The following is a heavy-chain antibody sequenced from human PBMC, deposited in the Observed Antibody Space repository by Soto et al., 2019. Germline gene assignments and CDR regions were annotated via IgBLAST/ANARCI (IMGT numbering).Heavy chain of an antibody. CDR3: ARYPLHCSGGNCYNFYYGLDV. V-gene: IGHV4-59*01. CDR2: MYYSGSS. CDR1: GGSISGYY. J-gene: IGHJ6*02. Sequence: PSETLSLTCTVSGGSISGYYWSWIRQPPGKGLECIGYMYYSGSSHYNPSLKSRVTISVDTSKNQFSLKLSSVTAADTAMYYCARYPLHCSGGNCYNFYYGLDVWGQGTTVTVSS. D-gene: IGHD2-15*01.